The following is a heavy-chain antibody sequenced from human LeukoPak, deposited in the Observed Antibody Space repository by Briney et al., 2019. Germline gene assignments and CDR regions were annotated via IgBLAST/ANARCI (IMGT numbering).Heavy chain of an antibody. CDR2: IRSKADNYAT. CDR3: TQSNY. CDR1: GFTFSGSP. J-gene: IGHJ4*02. V-gene: IGHV3-73*01. Sequence: GSLRLSCAASGFTFSGSPILWVRQASGKGLEWVGRIRSKADNYATAYAASVQGRCTISRDDSKSTAYLQLNSLKTEDTAVYYCTQSNYWGQGAQVTVSS.